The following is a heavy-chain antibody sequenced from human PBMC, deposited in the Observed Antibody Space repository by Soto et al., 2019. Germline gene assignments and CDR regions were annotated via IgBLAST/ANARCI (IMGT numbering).Heavy chain of an antibody. CDR2: ISAYNGNT. CDR3: ARDRTRYTPGHYYGMDV. J-gene: IGHJ6*02. Sequence: ASVKVSCKASGYTFTSYGISWVRQAPGQGLEWMGWISAYNGNTNYAQKLQGRVTMTTDTSTSTAYMELRSLRSDDTAVYYCARDRTRYTPGHYYGMDVWGQGTTVTVSS. V-gene: IGHV1-18*01. CDR1: GYTFTSYG. D-gene: IGHD2-15*01.